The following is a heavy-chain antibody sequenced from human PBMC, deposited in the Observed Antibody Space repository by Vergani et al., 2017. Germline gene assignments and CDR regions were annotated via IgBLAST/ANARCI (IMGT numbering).Heavy chain of an antibody. V-gene: IGHV3-23*04. J-gene: IGHJ6*02. CDR2: ISGSGGST. D-gene: IGHD2-2*01. Sequence: EVQLVESGGGLVQPGRSLRLSCAASGFTFDDYAMHWVRQAPGKGLEWVSGISGSGGSTYYADSVKGRFTISRDNSKNTLYLQMNSLRAEDTAVYYCAKDPGDIVVVPAAETTYYYYGMDVWGQGTTVTVSS. CDR3: AKDPGDIVVVPAAETTYYYYGMDV. CDR1: GFTFDDYA.